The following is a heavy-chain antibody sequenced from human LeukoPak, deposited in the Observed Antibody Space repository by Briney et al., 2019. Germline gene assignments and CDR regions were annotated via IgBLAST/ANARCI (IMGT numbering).Heavy chain of an antibody. CDR3: AKDWAGHYDFWSGHPSGDY. D-gene: IGHD3-3*01. J-gene: IGHJ4*02. CDR1: GFTFSSYG. V-gene: IGHV3-33*06. CDR2: IWYDGSNK. Sequence: PGGSLRLSCAASGFTFSSYGMHWVRQAPGKGLEWVAVIWYDGSNKYYADSVKGRFTISRDNSKNTLYLQMNSLRAEDTAVYYCAKDWAGHYDFWSGHPSGDYWGQGTLVTVSS.